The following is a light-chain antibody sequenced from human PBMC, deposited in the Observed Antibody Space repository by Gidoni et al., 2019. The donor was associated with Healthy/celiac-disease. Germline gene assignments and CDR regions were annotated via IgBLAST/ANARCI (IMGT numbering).Light chain of an antibody. Sequence: EIVLTQSPATLSVSPGERATLPCRASQSVSSNLAWYQQKPAQAPRLLIYGASTRATGIPARFSGSGSGTEFTLTISSLQSEDFAVYYCQQYNNWPLTFXGXTKVEIK. J-gene: IGKJ4*01. CDR1: QSVSSN. CDR3: QQYNNWPLT. V-gene: IGKV3D-15*01. CDR2: GAS.